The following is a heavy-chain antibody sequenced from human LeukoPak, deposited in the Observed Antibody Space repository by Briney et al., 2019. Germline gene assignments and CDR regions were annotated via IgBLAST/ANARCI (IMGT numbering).Heavy chain of an antibody. CDR2: ISSSSYI. D-gene: IGHD2-2*01. V-gene: IGHV3-21*01. CDR3: ARGYCSSSCYGYYYYGMDV. J-gene: IGHJ6*02. CDR1: GFTFRTYA. Sequence: PGGSLRLSCAASGFTFRTYAMSWVRQAPGKGLEWVSSISSSSYIYYADSVKGRFTISRDNAKNSLYLQMNSPRAEDTAVYYCARGYCSSSCYGYYYYGMDVWGQGTTVTVSS.